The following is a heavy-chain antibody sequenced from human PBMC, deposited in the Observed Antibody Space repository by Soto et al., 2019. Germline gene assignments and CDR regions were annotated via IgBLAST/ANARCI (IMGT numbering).Heavy chain of an antibody. Sequence: GGSLRLSCAASGFTFSSYAMSWVRQAPGKGLEWVSAISGSGGSTYYADSVKGRFTISRDNAKNSLYLQMNSLRAEDTAVYYCARVRVAANLAFIDYWGQGTLVTVSS. CDR1: GFTFSSYA. CDR2: ISGSGGST. J-gene: IGHJ4*02. CDR3: ARVRVAANLAFIDY. D-gene: IGHD2-15*01. V-gene: IGHV3-23*01.